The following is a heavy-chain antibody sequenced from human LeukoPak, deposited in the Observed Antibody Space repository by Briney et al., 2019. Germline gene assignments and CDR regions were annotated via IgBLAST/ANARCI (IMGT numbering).Heavy chain of an antibody. V-gene: IGHV4-4*09. D-gene: IGHD6-19*01. Sequence: SEILSLTCTTSGVSISRFYWSWVRQPPGKGLEWIGNIYNGVPTFFNPSLKSRVTISVDTSKRQFSLQLASVTAADTAVYYCVQTTGWPGFDYWGRESWSPSPQ. CDR3: VQTTGWPGFDY. CDR2: IYNGVPT. CDR1: GVSISRFY. J-gene: IGHJ4*02.